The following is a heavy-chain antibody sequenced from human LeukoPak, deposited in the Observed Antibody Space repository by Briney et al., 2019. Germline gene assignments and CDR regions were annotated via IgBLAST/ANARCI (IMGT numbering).Heavy chain of an antibody. D-gene: IGHD3-9*01. V-gene: IGHV3-66*01. CDR1: GFTVSSNY. CDR3: ARDRLNRPSFRYFDSLGGMDV. CDR2: IYSGGST. Sequence: GGSLRLSCAASGFTVSSNYMSWVRQAPGKGLEWVSVIYSGGSTYYADSVKGRFTISRDNSKNTLYLQMNSLRAEDTAVYYCARDRLNRPSFRYFDSLGGMDVWGQGTTVTVSS. J-gene: IGHJ6*02.